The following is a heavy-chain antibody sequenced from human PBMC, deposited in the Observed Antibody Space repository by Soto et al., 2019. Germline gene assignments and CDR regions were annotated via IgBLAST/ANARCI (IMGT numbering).Heavy chain of an antibody. D-gene: IGHD3-9*01. Sequence: QVHLVESGGGVVQPGRSLRLSCVASGFTLSRYAMHWVRQAPGKGLEWVAVISYDGSNEYYADSVKGRFTISRDISKNTLFLQMNSLRGEDTAVYYCARDWDILTGYTYYYYGMDVWGHGTTVTVSS. V-gene: IGHV3-30-3*01. J-gene: IGHJ6*02. CDR3: ARDWDILTGYTYYYYGMDV. CDR2: ISYDGSNE. CDR1: GFTLSRYA.